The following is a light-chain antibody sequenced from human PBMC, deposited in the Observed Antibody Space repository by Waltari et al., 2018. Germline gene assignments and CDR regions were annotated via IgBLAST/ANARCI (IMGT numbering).Light chain of an antibody. J-gene: IGLJ3*02. CDR1: SGHSSNV. CDR2: GNSDGRH. CDR3: QTGGHGTWV. V-gene: IGLV4-69*01. Sequence: QLVLTQSPSASASLGASVKLTCTLSSGHSSNVVAWHQQRPEKGPRYLMKGNSDGRHSKGDEIPDRFSGSSSGAERYLTISNLQSEDEADYYCQTGGHGTWVFGGGTKLTVL.